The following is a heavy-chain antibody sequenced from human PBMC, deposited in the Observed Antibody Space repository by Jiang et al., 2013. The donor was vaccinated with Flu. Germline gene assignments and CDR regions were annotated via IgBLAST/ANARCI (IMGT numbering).Heavy chain of an antibody. CDR1: GYSFTSYW. D-gene: IGHD2-2*01. Sequence: LKISXKGSGYSFTSYWIGWVRQMPGKAGVDGIIYPGDSDTRYSPSFQGQVTISADKSISTAYLQWSSLKASDTAMYYCARHAVPAAPKHSNWFDPWGQGTLVTVSS. CDR2: IYPGDSDT. V-gene: IGHV5-51*01. CDR3: ARHAVPAAPKHSNWFDP. J-gene: IGHJ5*02.